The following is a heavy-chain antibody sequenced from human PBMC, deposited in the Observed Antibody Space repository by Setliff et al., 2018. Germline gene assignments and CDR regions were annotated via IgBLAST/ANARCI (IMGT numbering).Heavy chain of an antibody. D-gene: IGHD2-15*01. Sequence: ASVKVSCKASGYTFTSYDINWVRQATGQGLEWMGWMNPNSGNTGYAQKFQGRVTITRNTSISTAYMELSSLRSEDTAVYYCARGYCSGGSCYSGLPAAFDIWGQGTMVTVSS. CDR2: MNPNSGNT. J-gene: IGHJ3*02. CDR3: ARGYCSGGSCYSGLPAAFDI. V-gene: IGHV1-8*03. CDR1: GYTFTSYD.